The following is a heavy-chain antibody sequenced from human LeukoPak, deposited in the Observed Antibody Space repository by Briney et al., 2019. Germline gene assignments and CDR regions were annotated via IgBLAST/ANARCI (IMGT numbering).Heavy chain of an antibody. CDR1: GFTFSNAW. J-gene: IGHJ4*02. Sequence: GGSLRLSCAASGFTFSNAWMSWVPQAPGKGLEWLGRIKSKTDGGTTDYGAPVKGRFTISRDDSKNTLYLQMNSLKTEDTAVYYCTSLGHSYADYWGQGTLVTVSS. CDR2: IKSKTDGGTT. D-gene: IGHD5-18*01. V-gene: IGHV3-15*01. CDR3: TSLGHSYADY.